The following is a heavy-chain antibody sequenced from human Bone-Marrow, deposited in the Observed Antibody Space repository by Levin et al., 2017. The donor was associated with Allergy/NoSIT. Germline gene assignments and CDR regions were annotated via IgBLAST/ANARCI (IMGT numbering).Heavy chain of an antibody. CDR1: GFTFRNFA. D-gene: IGHD1-26*01. J-gene: IGHJ4*02. Sequence: GGSLRLSCAASGFTFRNFAMHWVRQAPGKGLEWVAAIPHDAANTYYTDSVRGRFTISRDNAKNSLFLQMNSLRAEDTAVYYCARPDSGLFDYWGQGTLVTVSS. CDR2: IPHDAANT. V-gene: IGHV3-30-3*01. CDR3: ARPDSGLFDY.